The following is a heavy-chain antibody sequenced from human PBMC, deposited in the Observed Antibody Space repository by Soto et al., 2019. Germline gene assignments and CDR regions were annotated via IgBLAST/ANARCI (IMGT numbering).Heavy chain of an antibody. J-gene: IGHJ4*02. D-gene: IGHD4-17*01. CDR1: GFTFSNAW. Sequence: EVQLVESGGGLVKPGGSLRLSCAASGFTFSNAWMSWVRQAPGKGLEWIGRIKRKTDGGTTDYAAPVTGRFTISRDDSKNRLYLQMNSLKTEDTAVYYCTTAATTVTTIGYWGQGTLVTVSS. CDR3: TTAATTVTTIGY. V-gene: IGHV3-15*01. CDR2: IKRKTDGGTT.